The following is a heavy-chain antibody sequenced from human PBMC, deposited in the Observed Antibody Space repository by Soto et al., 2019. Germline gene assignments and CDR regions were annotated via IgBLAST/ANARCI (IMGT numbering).Heavy chain of an antibody. V-gene: IGHV1-69*02. D-gene: IGHD5-12*01. CDR1: GGTFSSYT. Sequence: SVKVSCKASGGTFSSYTISWVRQAPGQGLEWMGRIIPILGIANYAQKFQGRVTITADKSTSTAYMELSSLRSEDTAVYYCARAGYSGYDYYYGMDVWGQGTTVTVSS. J-gene: IGHJ6*02. CDR3: ARAGYSGYDYYYGMDV. CDR2: IIPILGIA.